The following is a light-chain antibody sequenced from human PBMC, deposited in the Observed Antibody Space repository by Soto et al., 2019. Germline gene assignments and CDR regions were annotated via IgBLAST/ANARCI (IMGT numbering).Light chain of an antibody. CDR3: SSYAGSNNPHVV. CDR2: EVS. Sequence: QSALTQPPSASGSPGQSVTISCTGTSSDVGGYNYVSWYQQHPGKAPKLTIYEVSKRPSGVPDRFSGSKSGNTASLTVSGLQAEDEADYYCSSYAGSNNPHVVFGGGTKVTVL. J-gene: IGLJ2*01. CDR1: SSDVGGYNY. V-gene: IGLV2-8*01.